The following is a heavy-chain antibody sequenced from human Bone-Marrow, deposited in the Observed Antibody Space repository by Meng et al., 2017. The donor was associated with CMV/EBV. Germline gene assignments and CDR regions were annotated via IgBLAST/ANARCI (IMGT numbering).Heavy chain of an antibody. D-gene: IGHD6-6*01. Sequence: GESLKISCAASGLTFSDYGMHWVRQAPGKGLDWVAFVSYDGGNKYYADSVKGRFTISKDNSKNTLYLQMNSLRAEDTAVYYCAKDRPFDYWGQGTLVTVSS. CDR1: GLTFSDYG. V-gene: IGHV3-30*19. CDR3: AKDRPFDY. CDR2: VSYDGGNK. J-gene: IGHJ4*02.